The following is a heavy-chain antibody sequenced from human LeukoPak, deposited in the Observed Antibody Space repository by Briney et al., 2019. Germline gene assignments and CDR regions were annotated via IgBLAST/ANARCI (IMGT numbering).Heavy chain of an antibody. CDR1: GFTFSSYG. CDR2: IRYDGSNK. CDR3: AKAGAVVVVAAKFFDY. V-gene: IGHV3-30*02. Sequence: PGGSLRLSCAASGFTFSSYGMHWVRQAPGKGLEWVAFIRYDGSNKYYADSVKGRFTISRDNSKNTLYLQMNSRRAEDTAVYYCAKAGAVVVVAAKFFDYWGQGTLVTVSS. J-gene: IGHJ4*02. D-gene: IGHD2-15*01.